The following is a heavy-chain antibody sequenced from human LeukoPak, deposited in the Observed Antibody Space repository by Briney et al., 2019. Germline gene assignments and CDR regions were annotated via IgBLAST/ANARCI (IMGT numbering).Heavy chain of an antibody. V-gene: IGHV3-74*01. CDR2: INSDGSTT. D-gene: IGHD2-21*02. CDR3: ARDLYCGGDCYP. J-gene: IGHJ1*01. Sequence: GGSLRLSCAASGFTFSSYRMYWVRQAPGKGLVWVSRINSDGSTTSYADSVKGRFTISRDNAKNTLYLQMNSLRAEDTAVYYCARDLYCGGDCYPWGQGTLVTVSS. CDR1: GFTFSSYR.